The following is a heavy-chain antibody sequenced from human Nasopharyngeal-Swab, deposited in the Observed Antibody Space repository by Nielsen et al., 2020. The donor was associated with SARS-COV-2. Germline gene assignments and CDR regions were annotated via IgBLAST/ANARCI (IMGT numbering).Heavy chain of an antibody. CDR1: GITFSDYY. Sequence: GESLKISCAASGITFSDYYMSWIRQAPGKGLEWVSYISSSGSTIYYADSVKGRFTISRDNAKNSLYLQMNSLRAEDTAVYYCARGASGLLFLFDYWGQGTLVTVSS. CDR2: ISSSGSTI. CDR3: ARGASGLLFLFDY. J-gene: IGHJ4*02. V-gene: IGHV3-11*01. D-gene: IGHD2-21*02.